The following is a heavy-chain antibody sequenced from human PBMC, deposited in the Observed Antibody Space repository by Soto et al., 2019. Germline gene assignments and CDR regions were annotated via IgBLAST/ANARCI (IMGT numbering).Heavy chain of an antibody. J-gene: IGHJ4*02. CDR2: ISGSGGST. D-gene: IGHD3-3*01. CDR1: GFTFSSYA. Sequence: EVQLLESGGGLVQPGGSLRLSCTASGFTFSSYAMSWVRQAPGKGLEWVSAISGSGGSTYHADSVEGLFTISSNNCKNALYLQMNSLRAEDTAVYYCAKDPTWDFWSGYFDYWGQGTMVTVSS. CDR3: AKDPTWDFWSGYFDY. V-gene: IGHV3-23*01.